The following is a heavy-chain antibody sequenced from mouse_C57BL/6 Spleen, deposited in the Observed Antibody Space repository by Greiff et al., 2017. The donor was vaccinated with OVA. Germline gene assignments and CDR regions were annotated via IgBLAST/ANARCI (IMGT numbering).Heavy chain of an antibody. Sequence: DVQLQESGTVLARPGASVKMSCKTSGYTFTSYWMHWVKQRPGQGLEWIGAIYPGNSDTSYNQKFKGKAKLTAVTSASTAYMELSSLTNEDSAVYYCTGYDGYPYAMDYWGQGTSVTVSS. CDR3: TGYDGYPYAMDY. CDR1: GYTFTSYW. V-gene: IGHV1-5*01. D-gene: IGHD2-3*01. CDR2: IYPGNSDT. J-gene: IGHJ4*01.